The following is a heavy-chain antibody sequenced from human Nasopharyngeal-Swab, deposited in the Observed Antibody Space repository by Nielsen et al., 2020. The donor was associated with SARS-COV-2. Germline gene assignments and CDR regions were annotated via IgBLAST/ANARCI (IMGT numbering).Heavy chain of an antibody. CDR1: GYTFTDYY. V-gene: IGHV1-2*02. J-gene: IGHJ4*02. D-gene: IGHD3-22*01. CDR3: ARDYYDNYDSDF. CDR2: IDPNTGDT. Sequence: ASVKVSCKTSGYTFTDYYIHWVRQVPGQGLEWVGCIDPNTGDTKYTQKFQGRVTVTRDTSRSTAYIELSRLRSDGTAVYYCARDYYDNYDSDFWGQGTLVTVSS.